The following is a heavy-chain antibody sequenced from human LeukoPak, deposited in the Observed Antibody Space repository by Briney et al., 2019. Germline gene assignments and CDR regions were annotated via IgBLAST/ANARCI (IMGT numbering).Heavy chain of an antibody. V-gene: IGHV3-21*01. CDR3: ARGEPITIFGVVITYYFDY. CDR1: GFTFSSYS. Sequence: GGSLRLSCAASGFTFSSYSMNWVRQAPGKGLEWVSSISSSSSYIYYADSVKGRFTISRDNAKNSLYLQMNSLRAEDTAVYYCARGEPITIFGVVITYYFDYWGQGTLVTVSS. D-gene: IGHD3-3*01. CDR2: ISSSSSYI. J-gene: IGHJ4*02.